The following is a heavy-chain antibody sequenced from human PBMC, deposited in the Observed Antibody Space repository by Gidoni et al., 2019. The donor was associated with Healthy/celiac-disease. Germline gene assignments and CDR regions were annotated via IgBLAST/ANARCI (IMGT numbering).Heavy chain of an antibody. CDR2: IYSGGST. D-gene: IGHD6-19*01. Sequence: EVQLVESGGGLLKPGGSLRLSCAASGFTVSSNYMSWVRQAPGKGLEGVSVIYSGGSTYYADSVKGRFTISRDNSKNTLYLQMNSLRAEDTAVYYCARDLRIAVAGIFAFDIWGQGTMVTVSS. J-gene: IGHJ3*02. V-gene: IGHV3-53*01. CDR3: ARDLRIAVAGIFAFDI. CDR1: GFTVSSNY.